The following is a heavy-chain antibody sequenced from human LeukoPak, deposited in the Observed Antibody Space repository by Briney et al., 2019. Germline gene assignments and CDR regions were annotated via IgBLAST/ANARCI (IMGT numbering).Heavy chain of an antibody. CDR2: ISSSGNTI. J-gene: IGHJ4*02. V-gene: IGHV3-48*03. CDR3: ARTNYYDISGYDY. Sequence: QPGGSLRLSCAASGFTFSSYEMNWVRQAPGKGLEWVSYISSSGNTIYYADSVKGRFTISRDKAKNSLYLQMNNLRAEETALYYCARTNYYDISGYDYWGQGTLVTVSS. CDR1: GFTFSSYE. D-gene: IGHD3-22*01.